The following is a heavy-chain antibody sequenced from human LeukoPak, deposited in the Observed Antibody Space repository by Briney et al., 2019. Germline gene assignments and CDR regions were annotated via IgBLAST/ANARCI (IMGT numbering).Heavy chain of an antibody. CDR2: ISAYNGNT. Sequence: ASVKVSCKASGYTYTSYGISWVRQAPGQGLEWMGWISAYNGNTNYAQKLQGRVTMTTDTSTSTAYMELRSLRSDDTAVYYCARDHYGDCPLLSDEWYFDLWGRGTLVTVSS. CDR1: GYTYTSYG. D-gene: IGHD4-17*01. J-gene: IGHJ2*01. CDR3: ARDHYGDCPLLSDEWYFDL. V-gene: IGHV1-18*04.